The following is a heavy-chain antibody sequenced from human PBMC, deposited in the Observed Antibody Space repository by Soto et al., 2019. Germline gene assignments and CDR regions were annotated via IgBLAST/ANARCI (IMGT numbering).Heavy chain of an antibody. J-gene: IGHJ4*02. D-gene: IGHD6-19*01. CDR2: ISWNSGSI. V-gene: IGHV3-9*01. Sequence: SLRLSCAASGFTFDDYAMHWVRQAPGKGLEWVSGISWNSGSIGYADSVKGRFTISRDNAKNSLYLQMNSLRAEDTALYYCAKDRGSGWTHFDYWGQGTLVTVSS. CDR3: AKDRGSGWTHFDY. CDR1: GFTFDDYA.